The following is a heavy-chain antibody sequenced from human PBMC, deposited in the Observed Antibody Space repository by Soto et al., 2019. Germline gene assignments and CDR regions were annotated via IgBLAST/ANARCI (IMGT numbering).Heavy chain of an antibody. V-gene: IGHV3-33*01. CDR3: ARDGYCSGGSCYSVPVFDY. J-gene: IGHJ4*02. Sequence: GSLRLSCAASGFMFTNHGMHCVRQAPGKGLEWVAVIWSDGNKRYYADSVKGRFTVSRDNSKNTLYLQMNSLRAEDTAVYYCARDGYCSGGSCYSVPVFDYWGQGT. D-gene: IGHD2-15*01. CDR1: GFMFTNHG. CDR2: IWSDGNKR.